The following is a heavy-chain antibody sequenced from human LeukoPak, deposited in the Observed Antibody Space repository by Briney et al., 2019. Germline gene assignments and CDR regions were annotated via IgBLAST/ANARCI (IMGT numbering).Heavy chain of an antibody. V-gene: IGHV1-69*10. Sequence: SVKVSCKASGGTFSSYAISWVRQAPGQGLEWMGGIIPILGIANYAQKFQGRVTITADKSTSTAYMELSSLRSEGTAVYYCARAPRGELPSYFDYWDQGTLVTVSS. CDR3: ARAPRGELPSYFDY. CDR2: IIPILGIA. CDR1: GGTFSSYA. J-gene: IGHJ4*02. D-gene: IGHD1-26*01.